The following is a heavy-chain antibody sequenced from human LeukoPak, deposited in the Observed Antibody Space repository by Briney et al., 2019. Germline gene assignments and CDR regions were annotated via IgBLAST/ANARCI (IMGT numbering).Heavy chain of an antibody. J-gene: IGHJ6*02. CDR1: GGSISSGGYY. V-gene: IGHV4-31*03. Sequence: SETLSLTCTVSGGSISSGGYYWSWIRQHPGKGLEWIGYIYYSGSTYYNPSLKSRVTISVDTSKNQFSLKLSSVTAADTAVYYRRVAARPNDYYYGMDVWGQGTTVTVSS. D-gene: IGHD6-6*01. CDR2: IYYSGST. CDR3: RVAARPNDYYYGMDV.